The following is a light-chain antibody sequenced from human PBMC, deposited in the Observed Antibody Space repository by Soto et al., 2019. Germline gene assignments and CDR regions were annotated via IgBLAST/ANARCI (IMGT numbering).Light chain of an antibody. J-gene: IGKJ4*01. Sequence: EIVLTQFPGTLSLSPGERATLSCRASESVSDNYLAWYQQRSGQAPRLVIYGASSRASAVPDRFSGSGSGADFTLTIRRLEPEDFAVYYCQQYGSSPLTFGGGTKVDIK. CDR2: GAS. CDR1: ESVSDNY. CDR3: QQYGSSPLT. V-gene: IGKV3-20*01.